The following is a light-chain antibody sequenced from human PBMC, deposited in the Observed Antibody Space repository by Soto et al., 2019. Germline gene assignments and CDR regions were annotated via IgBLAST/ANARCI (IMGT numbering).Light chain of an antibody. J-gene: IGKJ2*01. Sequence: DIHMTQSPSSLSASVGDRVTITCRASQSIDSYVNWYQQKSGQAPKLLIYAASSLRSGVPSRFSGTGSGTDFTLTITSLQPEDFASYHCQQSYSSHPTFGQGTKLEIK. V-gene: IGKV1-39*01. CDR2: AAS. CDR1: QSIDSY. CDR3: QQSYSSHPT.